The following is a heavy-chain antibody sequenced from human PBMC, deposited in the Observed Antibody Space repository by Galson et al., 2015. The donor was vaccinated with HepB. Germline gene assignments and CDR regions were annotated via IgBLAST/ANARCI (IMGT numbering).Heavy chain of an antibody. D-gene: IGHD4-17*01. V-gene: IGHV3-21*01. J-gene: IGHJ5*02. CDR2: ITPSSSDK. CDR1: GFIFSRYS. CDR3: APTAAFDP. Sequence: SLRLSCAASGFIFSRYSMNWVRQAPEKGLEWVASITPSSSDKYYADSVRGRFTISRDNAKNSLYLQIHSLRAEDTAIYYCAPTAAFDPWGQGTLVTVSS.